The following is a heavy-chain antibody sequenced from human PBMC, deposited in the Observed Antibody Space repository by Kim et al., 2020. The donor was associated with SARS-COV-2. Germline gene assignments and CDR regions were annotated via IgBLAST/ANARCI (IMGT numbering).Heavy chain of an antibody. Sequence: GRFTISRDNSTNTLYLQMNSLRAEDTSVYYCAKSPNTNSGWYRSYNWFDPWGQGTLVTVSS. D-gene: IGHD6-19*01. J-gene: IGHJ5*02. V-gene: IGHV3-23*01. CDR3: AKSPNTNSGWYRSYNWFDP.